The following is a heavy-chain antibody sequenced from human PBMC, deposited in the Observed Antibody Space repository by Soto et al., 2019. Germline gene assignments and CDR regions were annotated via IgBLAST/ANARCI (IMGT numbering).Heavy chain of an antibody. Sequence: PSHTLSLTCAISGDSVSSNSAAWNLIRQSPSRGLEWLGRTYYRSKWYNDYSVSVKSRITINPDTSKNQFSLQLNSVTPEDTAVYYCARVPIPWEDGHYWGQGTMVTVS. CDR3: ARVPIPWEDGHY. J-gene: IGHJ4*02. CDR2: TYYRSKWYN. CDR1: GDSVSSNSAA. V-gene: IGHV6-1*01. D-gene: IGHD1-26*01.